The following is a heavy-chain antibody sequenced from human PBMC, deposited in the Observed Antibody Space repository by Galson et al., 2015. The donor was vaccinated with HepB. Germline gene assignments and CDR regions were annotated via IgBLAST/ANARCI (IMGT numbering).Heavy chain of an antibody. Sequence: SLRLSCAASGFTFSSYGMHWVRQAPGKGLEWVAVISYDGSNKYYADSVKGRFTISRDNSKNTLYLQMNSLRAEDTAVYYCASPEIWFGGNWFDPWGQGTLVTVSS. V-gene: IGHV3-30*03. CDR1: GFTFSSYG. D-gene: IGHD3-10*01. CDR2: ISYDGSNK. CDR3: ASPEIWFGGNWFDP. J-gene: IGHJ5*02.